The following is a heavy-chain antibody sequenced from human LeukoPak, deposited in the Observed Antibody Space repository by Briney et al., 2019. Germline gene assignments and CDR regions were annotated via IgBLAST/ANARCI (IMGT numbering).Heavy chain of an antibody. J-gene: IGHJ4*02. V-gene: IGHV3-23*01. D-gene: IGHD4-23*01. CDR3: AKGVASYGGNGERVFDY. Sequence: GGSLRLSCAASGFTFSFHGMSWVRQAPGKGLEWVSAISGGGDNTYYADSVKGRFTISRDNAKNSLYLQMNSLRAEDTALYYCAKGVASYGGNGERVFDYWGQGTLVTVSS. CDR2: ISGGGDNT. CDR1: GFTFSFHG.